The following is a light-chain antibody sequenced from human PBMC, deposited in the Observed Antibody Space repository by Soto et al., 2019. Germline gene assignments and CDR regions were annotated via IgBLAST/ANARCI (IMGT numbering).Light chain of an antibody. Sequence: QSALTQPPSASGSPGQSVTISCTGTSSDVGGYNCVSWYQQHPGKAPKLMIYEVSKRPSGVPDRFSGSKSGNTASLPVSGLQAEDEADYYCSSYAGSNIPVVFGGGTKLTVL. CDR1: SSDVGGYNC. CDR2: EVS. J-gene: IGLJ2*01. CDR3: SSYAGSNIPVV. V-gene: IGLV2-8*01.